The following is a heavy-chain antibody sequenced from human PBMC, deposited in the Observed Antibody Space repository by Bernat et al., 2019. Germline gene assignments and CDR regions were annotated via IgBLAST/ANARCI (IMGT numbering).Heavy chain of an antibody. CDR1: GFTFSSYG. CDR3: AKEKGGNYMPLDF. D-gene: IGHD2-2*01. CDR2: ASADGRTK. V-gene: IGHV3-30*18. Sequence: VQLVESGGGVVQPGRSLRLSCAASGFTFSSYGMQWVRQAPGKGLEWVAVASADGRTKLYADSVNGRFAVSRDNSKNTLYLQMSSLRAEDTALYYCAKEKGGNYMPLDFWGHGTLVTVS. J-gene: IGHJ4*01.